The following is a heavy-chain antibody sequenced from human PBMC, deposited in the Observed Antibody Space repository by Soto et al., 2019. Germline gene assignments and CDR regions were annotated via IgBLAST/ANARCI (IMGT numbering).Heavy chain of an antibody. CDR2: INHSGST. D-gene: IGHD6-13*01. CDR1: GGSFSGYY. V-gene: IGHV4-34*01. J-gene: IGHJ4*02. CDR3: ARGSSSWLLDY. Sequence: PSETLSLTCAVYGGSFSGYYWSWIRQPPGKGLEWIGEINHSGSTNYNPSLKSRVTISVDTSKNQFSLKLSSVTAADTAAYYCARGSSSWLLDYWGQGTLVTVSS.